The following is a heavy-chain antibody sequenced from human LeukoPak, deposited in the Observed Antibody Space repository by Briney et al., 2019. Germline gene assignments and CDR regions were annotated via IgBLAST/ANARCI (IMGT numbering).Heavy chain of an antibody. J-gene: IGHJ4*02. D-gene: IGHD2-8*01. V-gene: IGHV1-2*02. Sequence: ASVKVSCKASGYTFTGHYVHWVRQAPGQGLEWMGWIDPSSGGTNSAQKFQGRVTMARDTSITTVYMELSSLTSDDTAIYFCARDGVSTTPDFDYWGQGTLVTVSS. CDR1: GYTFTGHY. CDR2: IDPSSGGT. CDR3: ARDGVSTTPDFDY.